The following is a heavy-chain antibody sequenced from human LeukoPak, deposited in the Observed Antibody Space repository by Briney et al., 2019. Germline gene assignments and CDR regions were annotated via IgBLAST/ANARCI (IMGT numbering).Heavy chain of an antibody. J-gene: IGHJ4*02. CDR3: AKDSSSWSEKFDY. CDR2: ISYDGSNK. Sequence: GRSLRLSCAASGFTFSSYGMHWVRQAPGKGLEWVAVISYDGSNKYYADSVKGRFTISRDNSKNTLYLQMNSLRAEDTAVYYCAKDSSSWSEKFDYWGQETLVTVSS. CDR1: GFTFSSYG. V-gene: IGHV3-30*18. D-gene: IGHD6-13*01.